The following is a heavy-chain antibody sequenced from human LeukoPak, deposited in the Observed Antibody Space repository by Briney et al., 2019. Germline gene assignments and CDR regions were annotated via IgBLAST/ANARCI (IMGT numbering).Heavy chain of an antibody. Sequence: GGSLRLSCTPSGFTFSSYAMSWVRQAPGRGLEWVANIKQDGSEKYYVDSVKGRFTISRDNAKNSLYLQMNSLRAEDTAVYYCARVPAALYDFWSGYYIAYFDYWGQGTLVTVSS. CDR1: GFTFSSYA. CDR2: IKQDGSEK. J-gene: IGHJ4*02. CDR3: ARVPAALYDFWSGYYIAYFDY. D-gene: IGHD3-3*01. V-gene: IGHV3-7*01.